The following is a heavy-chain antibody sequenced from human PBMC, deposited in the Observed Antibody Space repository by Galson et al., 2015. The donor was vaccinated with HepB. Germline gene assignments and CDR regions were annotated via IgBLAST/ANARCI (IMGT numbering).Heavy chain of an antibody. Sequence: SLRLSCAASGFTFSTSWMSWVRQAPGKGLEWVANIKQDGSEEYYVDSVKGRFTISRDNAKNSLSLQMNSLRVEDTAVYYCVKGGGHFQSWGQGTLVTVSS. V-gene: IGHV3-7*01. CDR2: IKQDGSEE. D-gene: IGHD3-10*01. CDR3: VKGGGHFQS. CDR1: GFTFSTSW. J-gene: IGHJ4*02.